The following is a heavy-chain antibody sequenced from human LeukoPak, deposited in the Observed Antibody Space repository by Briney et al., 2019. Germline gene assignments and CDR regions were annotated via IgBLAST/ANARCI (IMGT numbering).Heavy chain of an antibody. Sequence: GESLQISCKGSGYTFSSYWIGWVRQMPGKGLEWMGIIYPGDSDTRYSPSFQGQVTISADKSISTAYLQWSSLKASDTAMYYCARSVTPNYFDYWGQGTLVTVSS. V-gene: IGHV5-51*01. J-gene: IGHJ4*02. CDR1: GYTFSSYW. CDR3: ARSVTPNYFDY. CDR2: IYPGDSDT. D-gene: IGHD2-15*01.